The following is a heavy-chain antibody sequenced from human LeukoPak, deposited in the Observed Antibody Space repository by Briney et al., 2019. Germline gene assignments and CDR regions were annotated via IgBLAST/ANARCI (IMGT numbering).Heavy chain of an antibody. CDR3: AKVGMDFDWLLSKNFDY. CDR2: ISGSGGTT. J-gene: IGHJ4*02. D-gene: IGHD3-9*01. Sequence: PGGSLRLSCAASGSTFSNYAMSCVRQAPGKGLEWVSVISGSGGTTYYADSVKGRFTISRDNSKNTLYLQMNSLRAEDTAVYYCAKVGMDFDWLLSKNFDYWGQGTLVTVSS. CDR1: GSTFSNYA. V-gene: IGHV3-23*01.